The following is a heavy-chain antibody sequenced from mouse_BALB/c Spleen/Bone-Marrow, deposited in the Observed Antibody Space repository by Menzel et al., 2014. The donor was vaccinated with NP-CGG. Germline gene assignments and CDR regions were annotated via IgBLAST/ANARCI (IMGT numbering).Heavy chain of an antibody. CDR1: GFTFSSYA. V-gene: IGHV5-9-3*01. Sequence: EVKLMESGGGLVKPGGSLKLSCAASGFTFSSYAMSWVRQTPEKRLEWVATISSGGSYTYYPDSVKERFTISRDNAKNTLYLQMSSLRSEDTAMYYCARHGITRLLDYWGQGTTLTVSS. J-gene: IGHJ2*01. D-gene: IGHD2-4*01. CDR3: ARHGITRLLDY. CDR2: ISSGGSYT.